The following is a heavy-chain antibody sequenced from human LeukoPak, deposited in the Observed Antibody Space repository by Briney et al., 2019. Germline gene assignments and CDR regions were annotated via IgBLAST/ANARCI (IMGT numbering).Heavy chain of an antibody. CDR2: ISRSGGSP. CDR3: AANGCSGXNCLQTLDY. CDR1: GFTFSSYA. Sequence: GGSLRLSCAASGFTFSSYAMSWVRQAPGKGLEWVSSISRSGGSPYYGDSVKGRFTISRDNSRNTLYLQMNSLRAEDTAVYYCAANGCSGXNCLQTLDYWGQGTLVTVSS. D-gene: IGHD2-15*01. V-gene: IGHV3-23*01. J-gene: IGHJ4*02.